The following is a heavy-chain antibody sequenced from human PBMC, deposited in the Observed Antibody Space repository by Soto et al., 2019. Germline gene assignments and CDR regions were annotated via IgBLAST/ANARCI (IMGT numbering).Heavy chain of an antibody. CDR1: GGSISSYY. CDR2: IYYSGST. Sequence: SETLSLTCTVSGGSISSYYWSWIRQPPGKGLEWIGYIYYSGSTNYNPSLKSRVTISVDTSKNQFSLKLSSVTATDTAVYYCARGRSSGWPETSTPRPYYFDYWGQGTLVTVSS. J-gene: IGHJ4*02. V-gene: IGHV4-59*01. CDR3: ARGRSSGWPETSTPRPYYFDY. D-gene: IGHD6-19*01.